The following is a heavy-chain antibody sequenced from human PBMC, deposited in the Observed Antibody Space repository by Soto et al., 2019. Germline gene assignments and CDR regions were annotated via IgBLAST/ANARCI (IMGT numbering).Heavy chain of an antibody. Sequence: ASVKVSCKASGYTFTSYYMHWVRQAPGQGLEWMGIINPSGGSTSYAQKFQGRVTMTRDTSTSTVYMELSSLRSEDTAVYYCARELGRTGDLGPSFDYWGQGTLVTVSS. V-gene: IGHV1-46*01. CDR1: GYTFTSYY. CDR3: ARELGRTGDLGPSFDY. J-gene: IGHJ4*02. D-gene: IGHD7-27*01. CDR2: INPSGGST.